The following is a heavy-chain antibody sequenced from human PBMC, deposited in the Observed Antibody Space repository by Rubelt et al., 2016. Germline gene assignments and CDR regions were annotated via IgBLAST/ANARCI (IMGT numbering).Heavy chain of an antibody. CDR2: INHSGST. CDR1: GESFSGYY. D-gene: IGHD1-26*01. V-gene: IGHV4-34*01. Sequence: QVQLQQWGAGLLKPSETLSLTCAVYGESFSGYYWNWIRQPPGKGLEWIGDINHSGSTNYNPSLKSRVTISVDTSKNQFSLTLSAGTAADTAVDYCARSNSGTYSEGFDPWGQGTLVTVSS. J-gene: IGHJ5*02. CDR3: ARSNSGTYSEGFDP.